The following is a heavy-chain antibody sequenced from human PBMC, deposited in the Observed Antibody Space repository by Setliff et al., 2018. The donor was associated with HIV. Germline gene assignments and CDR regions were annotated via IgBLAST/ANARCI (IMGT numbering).Heavy chain of an antibody. Sequence: SETLSLTCTVSGGSITNYYWSWIRQPPGKGLEWIGYIYYSGSTNYDPSLKSRVTISLDTSKDQFSLKLSSVTAADTAVYYCARWGEPALKAFDVWGRGTMVTVSS. CDR2: IYYSGST. CDR3: ARWGEPALKAFDV. CDR1: GGSITNYY. V-gene: IGHV4-59*01. D-gene: IGHD3-16*01. J-gene: IGHJ3*01.